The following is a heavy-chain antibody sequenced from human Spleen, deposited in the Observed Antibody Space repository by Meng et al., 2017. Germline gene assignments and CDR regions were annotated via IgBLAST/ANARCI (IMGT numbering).Heavy chain of an antibody. D-gene: IGHD6-13*01. CDR3: ARTAAGSFNYYFDY. CDR1: GFTFSSYS. CDR2: ISSSSSYI. Sequence: GESLKISCAASGFTFSSYSMNWVSQAPGKGLEWVSSISSSSSYIYYADSVKGRFTISRDNAKNSLYLQMNSLRAEDTAVYYCARTAAGSFNYYFDYWGQGTLVTVSS. V-gene: IGHV3-21*01. J-gene: IGHJ4*02.